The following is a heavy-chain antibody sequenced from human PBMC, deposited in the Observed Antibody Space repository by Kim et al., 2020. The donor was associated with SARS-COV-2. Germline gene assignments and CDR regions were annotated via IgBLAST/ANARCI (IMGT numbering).Heavy chain of an antibody. J-gene: IGHJ5*02. D-gene: IGHD1-26*01. CDR1: GFTFSSYS. CDR3: ARADRAGATRHYNWFDP. V-gene: IGHV3-21*01. CDR2: ISSSSSYI. Sequence: GGSLRLSCAASGFTFSSYSMNWVRQAPGKGLEWVSSISSSSSYIYYADSVKDRFTISRDNAKNSLYLQMNSLRAEDTAVYYCARADRAGATRHYNWFDPWGQGTLVTVSS.